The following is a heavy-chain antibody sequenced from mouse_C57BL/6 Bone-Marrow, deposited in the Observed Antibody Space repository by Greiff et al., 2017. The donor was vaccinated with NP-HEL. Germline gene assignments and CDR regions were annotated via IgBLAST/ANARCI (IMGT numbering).Heavy chain of an antibody. Sequence: EVMLVESGGGLVKPGGSLKLSCAASGFTFSDYGMHWVRQAPEKGLEWVAYISSGSSTIYYADTVKGRFTISRDNAKNTLFLQMTSLRSEDTAMYYCARRALKDFDYWGQGTTLTVSS. D-gene: IGHD3-1*01. V-gene: IGHV5-17*01. CDR2: ISSGSSTI. CDR1: GFTFSDYG. J-gene: IGHJ2*01. CDR3: ARRALKDFDY.